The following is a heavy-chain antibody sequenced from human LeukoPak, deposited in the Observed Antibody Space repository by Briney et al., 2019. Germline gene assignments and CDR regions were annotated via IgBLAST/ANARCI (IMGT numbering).Heavy chain of an antibody. V-gene: IGHV1-69-2*01. D-gene: IGHD6-6*01. Sequence: ATVKISCKVSGYTFTDYYMHWVQQAPGKGLEWMGLVDPEDGETIYAEKFQGRVTITADTSTDTAYMELSSLRSEHTAVYYCATTPPSSSSPGGYNWFDPWGQGTLVTVSS. J-gene: IGHJ5*02. CDR3: ATTPPSSSSPGGYNWFDP. CDR2: VDPEDGET. CDR1: GYTFTDYY.